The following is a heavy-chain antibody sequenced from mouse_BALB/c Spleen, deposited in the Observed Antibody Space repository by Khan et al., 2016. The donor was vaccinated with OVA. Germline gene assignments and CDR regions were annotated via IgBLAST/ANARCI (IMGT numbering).Heavy chain of an antibody. J-gene: IGHJ2*01. V-gene: IGHV1-4*01. Sequence: VQLVESGAELARPGASLKMSCKSSGYTFSSYTMHWVKKGHGPGLELIGYINPSCGYSHYNQRFQDKATLTADKSSSKAFMQLNSLTAEDAAVYYCVSIPVPPYYFDYWGQGTALTVSS. CDR3: VSIPVPPYYFDY. CDR1: GYTFSSYT. CDR2: INPSCGYS.